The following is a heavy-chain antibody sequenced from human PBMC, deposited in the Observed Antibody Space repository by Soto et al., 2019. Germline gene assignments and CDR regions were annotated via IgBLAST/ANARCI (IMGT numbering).Heavy chain of an antibody. D-gene: IGHD3-22*01. CDR1: GGSFSGYY. CDR2: INHSGST. Sequence: SETLSLTCAVYGGSFSGYYWSWIRQPPGKGLEWIGEINHSGSTNYNPSLKSRVTISVDTSKNQFSLKLSSVTAADTAVYYCARPYYDRSGYYYGSGYYFDYWGQGTLVTVAS. J-gene: IGHJ4*02. CDR3: ARPYYDRSGYYYGSGYYFDY. V-gene: IGHV4-34*01.